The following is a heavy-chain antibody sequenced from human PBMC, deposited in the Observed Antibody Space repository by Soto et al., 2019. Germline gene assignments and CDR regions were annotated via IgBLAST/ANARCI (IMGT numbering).Heavy chain of an antibody. V-gene: IGHV3-43D*04. CDR2: INADGSEK. J-gene: IGHJ4*02. D-gene: IGHD3-22*01. CDR1: VFTFADYA. CDR3: AKAKFYYDSSPYDS. Sequence: GSLRLSGAVSVFTFADYAVHWVRQSAGKGLEWVSFINADGSEKYYADSVRGRFTISRDNSKDSFYLQMNSLRLEDTAMYYCAKAKFYYDSSPYDSWGQGTLVTVSS.